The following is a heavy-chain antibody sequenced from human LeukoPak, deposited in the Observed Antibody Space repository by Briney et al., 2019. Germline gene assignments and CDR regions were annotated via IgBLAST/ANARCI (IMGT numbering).Heavy chain of an antibody. V-gene: IGHV1-46*01. D-gene: IGHD2-15*01. CDR2: INPSGGST. Sequence: ASVKVSCKASGYTFSSYYIHWVRQAPGQGLEWMGIINPSGGSTTYAQKFQGRVTMTRDMSTSTVYMALSSLRSEDTAVYFCAREGYCSGVTCYSFEYWGQGSPVTVSS. CDR3: AREGYCSGVTCYSFEY. J-gene: IGHJ4*02. CDR1: GYTFSSYY.